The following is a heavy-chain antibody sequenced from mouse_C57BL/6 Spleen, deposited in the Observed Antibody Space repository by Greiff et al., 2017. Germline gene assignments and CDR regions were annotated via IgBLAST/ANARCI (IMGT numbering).Heavy chain of an antibody. Sequence: QVQLQQPGAELVRPGSSVKLSCKASGYTFTSYWMHWVKQRPIQGLEWIGNIDPSDSETHYNQKFKDKATMTVDKSSSTASMQLSSLTSEDSAVYYCARAGDYDAMDYWGQGTSVTVSS. J-gene: IGHJ4*01. D-gene: IGHD4-1*01. CDR2: IDPSDSET. CDR1: GYTFTSYW. V-gene: IGHV1-52*01. CDR3: ARAGDYDAMDY.